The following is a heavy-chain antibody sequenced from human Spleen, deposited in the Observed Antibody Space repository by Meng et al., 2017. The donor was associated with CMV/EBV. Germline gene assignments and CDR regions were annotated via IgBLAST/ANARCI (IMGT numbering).Heavy chain of an antibody. V-gene: IGHV4-38-2*02. D-gene: IGHD2-15*01. J-gene: IGHJ6*02. CDR3: ARELGDCSGTRCYYFYYYGMDV. Sequence: GSLRLSCTVSGYSISSGYYWGWIRQPPGKGPEWIGSIYYSGSTYYNPSLKSRVTISVDTSKTQFSLKLSSVTAADTAVYYCARELGDCSGTRCYYFYYYGMDVWGHGTTVTVSS. CDR1: GYSISSGYY. CDR2: IYYSGST.